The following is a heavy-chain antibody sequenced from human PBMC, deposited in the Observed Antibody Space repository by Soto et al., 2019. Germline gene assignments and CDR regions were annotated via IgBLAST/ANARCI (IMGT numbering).Heavy chain of an antibody. D-gene: IGHD3-16*01. Sequence: GGSLRLSCAASGFTFSSYDMHWVRQATGKGLEWVSAIGTAGDPYYPGSVKGRFTISRENAKNSLYLQMNSVRAGDTAVYYCARGFGAARPNWYFDLWGSGTLVTVSS. J-gene: IGHJ2*01. CDR2: IGTAGDP. V-gene: IGHV3-13*05. CDR1: GFTFSSYD. CDR3: ARGFGAARPNWYFDL.